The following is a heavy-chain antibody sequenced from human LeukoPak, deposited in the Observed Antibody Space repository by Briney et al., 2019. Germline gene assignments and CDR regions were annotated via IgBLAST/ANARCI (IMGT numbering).Heavy chain of an antibody. CDR2: IYPGDSDT. V-gene: IGHV5-51*01. CDR3: ARMGSLDSSSWFGAFDI. D-gene: IGHD6-13*01. J-gene: IGHJ3*02. Sequence: GGSLKISCKGSGYSFTSYWIGWVRQMPGKGLEWMGIIYPGDSDTRYSPSFQGQVTISADKSISTAYLQWSSLKASDTAMYYCARMGSLDSSSWFGAFDIWGQGTMVTVSS. CDR1: GYSFTSYW.